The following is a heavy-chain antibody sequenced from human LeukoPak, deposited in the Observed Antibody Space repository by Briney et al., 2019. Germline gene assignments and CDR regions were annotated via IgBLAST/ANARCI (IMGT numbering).Heavy chain of an antibody. D-gene: IGHD4-17*01. CDR3: ATVKYDYSDPVGWFDP. J-gene: IGHJ5*02. Sequence: VGSLRLSCAASGFPFSASAMTWVRQAPGKGLEWVSHILSTGTTYYADSVRGRFTISRDNSKNTLYLLMTSLRADDTAVYYCATVKYDYSDPVGWFDPWGQGTLVTVSS. V-gene: IGHV3-23*01. CDR2: ILSTGTT. CDR1: GFPFSASA.